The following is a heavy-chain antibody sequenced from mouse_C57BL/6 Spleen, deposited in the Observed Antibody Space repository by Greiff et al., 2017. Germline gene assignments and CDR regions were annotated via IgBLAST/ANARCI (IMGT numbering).Heavy chain of an antibody. V-gene: IGHV1-26*01. CDR2: INPNNGGT. CDR3: ARADGSSPWFAY. D-gene: IGHD1-1*01. CDR1: GYTFTDYY. J-gene: IGHJ3*01. Sequence: VQLQQSGPELVKPGASVKISCKASGYTFTDYYMNWVKQSHGKSLEWIGDINPNNGGTSYNQKFKGKATLTVDKSSSPAYMELRSLTSEDSAVYYCARADGSSPWFAYWGQGTLVTVSA.